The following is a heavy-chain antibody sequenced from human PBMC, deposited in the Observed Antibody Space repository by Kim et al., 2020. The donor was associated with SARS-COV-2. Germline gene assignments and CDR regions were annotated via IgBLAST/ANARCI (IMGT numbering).Heavy chain of an antibody. Sequence: SETLSLTCAVYGGSFSGYYWSWIRQPPGKGLEWIGEINHSGSTNYNPSLKSRVTISVDTSKNQFSLKLSSVTAADTAVYYCARVVYQLLWGDGMDVWGQGTTVTVSS. V-gene: IGHV4-34*01. CDR3: ARVVYQLLWGDGMDV. CDR1: GGSFSGYY. CDR2: INHSGST. J-gene: IGHJ6*02. D-gene: IGHD2-2*01.